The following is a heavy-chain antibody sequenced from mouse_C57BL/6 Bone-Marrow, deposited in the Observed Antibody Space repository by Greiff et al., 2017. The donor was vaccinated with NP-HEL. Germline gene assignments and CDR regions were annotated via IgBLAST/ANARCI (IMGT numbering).Heavy chain of an antibody. D-gene: IGHD1-1*01. CDR1: GYTFTDYY. V-gene: IGHV1-76*01. J-gene: IGHJ2*01. CDR2: IYPGSGNT. CDR3: ARSIYYYGHFDY. Sequence: QVQLQQSGAELVRPGASVKLSCKASGYTFTDYYINWVKQRPGQGLEWIARIYPGSGNTYYNEKFKGKATLTAEKSSSTAYMQLSSLTSEDSAVYFCARSIYYYGHFDYWGQGTTLTVSS.